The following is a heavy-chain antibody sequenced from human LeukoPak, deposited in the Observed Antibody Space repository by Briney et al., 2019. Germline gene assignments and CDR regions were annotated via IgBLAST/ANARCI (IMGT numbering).Heavy chain of an antibody. CDR2: IKQDGSEK. CDR1: GFTFSRYW. D-gene: IGHD3-22*01. Sequence: GGSLRLSCAASGFTFSRYWMSWVRQVPRKGLEWVANIKQDGSEKYYVDSVKGRFTISRDNAKNSLYLQMNSLRAEDTAVYYCARDKGDYDTSGSLFVFGGQGTLVTVPS. V-gene: IGHV3-7*03. CDR3: ARDKGDYDTSGSLFVF. J-gene: IGHJ4*02.